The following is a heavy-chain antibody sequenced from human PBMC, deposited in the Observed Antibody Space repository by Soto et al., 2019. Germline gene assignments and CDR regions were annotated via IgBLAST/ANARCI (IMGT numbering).Heavy chain of an antibody. J-gene: IGHJ4*02. CDR2: VSNDGSNK. D-gene: IGHD6-19*01. V-gene: IGHV3-30*18. CDR3: AKVLLTYTSGWYHPHFDY. CDR1: GFTFSSYV. Sequence: QVQLVESGRGVVQPGRSLRLSCAASGFTFSSYVMHWVRQAPGKGLEWVAVVSNDGSNKDYADSVKGRFTISRDNSKNTLYLQMNSLRAEDTAVYYCAKVLLTYTSGWYHPHFDYWGQGTLVTVSS.